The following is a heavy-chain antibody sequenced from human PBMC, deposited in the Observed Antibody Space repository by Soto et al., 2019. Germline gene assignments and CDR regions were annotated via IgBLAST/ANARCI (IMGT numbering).Heavy chain of an antibody. Sequence: EVQLVESGGGLVQPGQSLRVSCAASGFSFSSYSMNWVRQAPGKGLEWISYISSSKTYICYADSVKGRFTISRDNAKNSLSLQMNSLRDEDTAVYYCVRDSGWAFDSWGLGTMVTVSS. CDR2: ISSSKTYI. CDR3: VRDSGWAFDS. V-gene: IGHV3-48*02. J-gene: IGHJ3*02. D-gene: IGHD6-19*01. CDR1: GFSFSSYS.